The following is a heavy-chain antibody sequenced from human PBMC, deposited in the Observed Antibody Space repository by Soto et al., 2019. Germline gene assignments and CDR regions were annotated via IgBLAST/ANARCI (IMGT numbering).Heavy chain of an antibody. CDR2: INQSGST. J-gene: IGHJ4*02. V-gene: IGHV4-34*01. D-gene: IGHD6-13*01. CDR1: GGSFSGYY. Sequence: QVQLQQWGAGLLKPSETLSLTCAVYGGSFSGYYWSWIRQPPGKGQEWIGEINQSGSTNSNPSLKSRVTISVDTSKNQFSLKLSSVTAADTAVYYCARTYSSSWYHCDYWGQGTLVTVSS. CDR3: ARTYSSSWYHCDY.